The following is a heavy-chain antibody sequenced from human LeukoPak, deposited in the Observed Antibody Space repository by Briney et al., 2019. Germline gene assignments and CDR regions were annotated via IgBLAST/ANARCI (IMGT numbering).Heavy chain of an antibody. CDR2: IYYSGST. J-gene: IGHJ4*02. Sequence: PSETPSLTCTVSGGSISSYYWSWIRQPPGKGLEWIGYIYYSGSTNYNTSLKSRVTISVDTSKNQFSLKLSPVTAADTAVYYCARSYSGYSSGWYGYWGQGTLVTVSS. CDR3: ARSYSGYSSGWYGY. CDR1: GGSISSYY. V-gene: IGHV4-59*08. D-gene: IGHD6-19*01.